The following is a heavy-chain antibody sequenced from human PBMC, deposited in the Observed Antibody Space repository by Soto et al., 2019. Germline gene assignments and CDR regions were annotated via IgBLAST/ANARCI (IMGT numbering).Heavy chain of an antibody. D-gene: IGHD2-21*02. J-gene: IGHJ4*02. CDR3: ASIPRRGYSYGIDY. V-gene: IGHV4-31*03. Sequence: QVQLQESGPGLVKPSQTLSLTCNVSGGSISSGTSYWTWIRQHPGEGLEWIGHIYFTGATYSNPSLRIRLTMSVDTSKNQFSLKLTSVPAADTATYYCASIPRRGYSYGIDYWGQGTLVTVSS. CDR2: IYFTGAT. CDR1: GGSISSGTSY.